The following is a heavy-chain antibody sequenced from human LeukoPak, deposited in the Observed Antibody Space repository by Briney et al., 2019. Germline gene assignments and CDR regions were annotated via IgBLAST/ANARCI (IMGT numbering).Heavy chain of an antibody. CDR2: ISYDGRNK. V-gene: IGHV3-30*18. Sequence: GGSLRLSCAASGFTFSSYGMHWVRQAPGKGLEWVALISYDGRNKFYADSVKGRFTLSRDSSKNTLYLQMNSLRAEDTAVYYCAKDRYCSGGSCYAVIFDYWGQGTLVTVSS. CDR3: AKDRYCSGGSCYAVIFDY. D-gene: IGHD2-15*01. CDR1: GFTFSSYG. J-gene: IGHJ4*02.